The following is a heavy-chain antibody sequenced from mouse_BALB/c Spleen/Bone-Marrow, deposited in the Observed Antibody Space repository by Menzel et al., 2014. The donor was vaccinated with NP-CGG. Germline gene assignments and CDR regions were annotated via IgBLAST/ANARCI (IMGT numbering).Heavy chain of an antibody. Sequence: EVQLQQSGPELVKPGASVKISFKASGYTFTDYNMHWVKQSHGKSLEWIGYIYPYNGGTGYNQKFKSKATLTLDNSSSTAYMELRSLTSEDSAVYYCARSGVPYAMDYWGQGTSVTVSS. CDR1: GYTFTDYN. CDR3: ARSGVPYAMDY. D-gene: IGHD3-1*01. CDR2: IYPYNGGT. V-gene: IGHV1S29*02. J-gene: IGHJ4*01.